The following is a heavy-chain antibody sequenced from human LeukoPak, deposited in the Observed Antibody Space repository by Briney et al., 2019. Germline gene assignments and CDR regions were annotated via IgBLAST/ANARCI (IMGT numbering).Heavy chain of an antibody. CDR3: AKEGLWFGDRSFDY. CDR2: IRYDGSNK. V-gene: IGHV3-30*02. CDR1: GFTLSSYG. J-gene: IGHJ4*02. D-gene: IGHD3-10*01. Sequence: GGSLRLSCAASGFTLSSYGMHWVRQAPGKGMEWVAFIRYDGSNKYYADSVKGRFTISRDNSKNTLYLQMNSLRAEDTAVYYCAKEGLWFGDRSFDYWGQGTVVTVSS.